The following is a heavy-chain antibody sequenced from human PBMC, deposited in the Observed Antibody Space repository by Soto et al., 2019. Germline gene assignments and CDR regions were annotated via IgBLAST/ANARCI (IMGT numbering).Heavy chain of an antibody. CDR3: ARGRYCLTGRCFPNWFDS. D-gene: IGHD7-27*01. V-gene: IGHV4-30-4*01. CDR1: GDSISNLDYF. CDR2: IYKSATT. Sequence: PSETLSLTCSVSGDSISNLDYFWAWIRRPPGQALEYIGYIYKSATTYYNPSFESRVAISVDTSKSQFPLNVTPVTAADTAVYFCARGRYCLTGRCFPNWFDSWGQGALVTVSS. J-gene: IGHJ5*01.